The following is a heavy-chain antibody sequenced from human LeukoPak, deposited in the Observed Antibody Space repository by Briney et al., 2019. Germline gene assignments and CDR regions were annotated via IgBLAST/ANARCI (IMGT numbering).Heavy chain of an antibody. J-gene: IGHJ4*02. CDR1: GFTLSSYS. Sequence: GGSLRLSCAASGFTLSSYSMNWVRQAPVKGLEWVSSISRSSNYIYYADSVRGRFTISRDNAKNSLYLQMNSLRDEDTAVYYCARDLSGSQSLYDYWGQGTLVTVSS. V-gene: IGHV3-21*01. CDR2: ISRSSNYI. CDR3: ARDLSGSQSLYDY. D-gene: IGHD1-26*01.